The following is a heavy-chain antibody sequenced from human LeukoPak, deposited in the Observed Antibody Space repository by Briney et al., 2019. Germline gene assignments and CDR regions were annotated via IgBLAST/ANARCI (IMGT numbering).Heavy chain of an antibody. CDR3: ARTLRGYSYGDAFDI. J-gene: IGHJ3*02. V-gene: IGHV4-34*01. Sequence: PSETLSLTCAVYGGSLSGYYWSWIRQPPGKGLEWIGEINHSGSTNYNPSLKSRVTISVDTSKNQFSLKLSSVTAADTAVYYCARTLRGYSYGDAFDIWGQGTMVTVSS. CDR1: GGSLSGYY. D-gene: IGHD5-18*01. CDR2: INHSGST.